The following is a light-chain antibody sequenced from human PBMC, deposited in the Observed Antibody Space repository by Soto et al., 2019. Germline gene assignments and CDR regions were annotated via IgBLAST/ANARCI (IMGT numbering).Light chain of an antibody. Sequence: IQLTQSPSTLSAAVGDSVTITCRASQNIRNLLAWYQQKPGKAPKPLIYDASTLKTGVPSRFSGSGSGTDFTLTISSLQPEDFATYYCQQYNSYPLTFGGGTKVDIK. J-gene: IGKJ4*01. CDR2: DAS. V-gene: IGKV1-5*01. CDR3: QQYNSYPLT. CDR1: QNIRNL.